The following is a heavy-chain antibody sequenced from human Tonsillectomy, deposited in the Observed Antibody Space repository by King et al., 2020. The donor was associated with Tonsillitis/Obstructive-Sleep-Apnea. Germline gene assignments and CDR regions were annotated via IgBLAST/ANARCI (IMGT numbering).Heavy chain of an antibody. CDR3: TPSGQFYYDSSGYSNFDY. D-gene: IGHD3-22*01. CDR2: IKSKTDGGTT. CDR1: GFTFSNAW. J-gene: IGHJ4*02. V-gene: IGHV3-15*07. Sequence: VQLVESGGGLVKPGGSLRLSCAASGFTFSNAWMNWVRQAPGKGLEWVGRIKSKTDGGTTDYAAPEKGRFTISRDDSKNTKYLQMNSLKTEDTAVYYCTPSGQFYYDSSGYSNFDYWGQGTLVTVSS.